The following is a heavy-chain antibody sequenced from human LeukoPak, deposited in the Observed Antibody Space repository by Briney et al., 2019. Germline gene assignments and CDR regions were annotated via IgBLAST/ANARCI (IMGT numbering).Heavy chain of an antibody. Sequence: GGSLRLSCAVSGFSVISSYMNWVRQAPGKGLEWVSVIYSGGRIFYADSVKGRFTISRDNSKNTLFLQMSSLRVEDTALYYCARDAAGGTYRSHPLHWGLGTLVTVSS. CDR1: GFSVISSY. J-gene: IGHJ1*01. CDR2: IYSGGRI. CDR3: ARDAAGGTYRSHPLH. D-gene: IGHD6-25*01. V-gene: IGHV3-53*01.